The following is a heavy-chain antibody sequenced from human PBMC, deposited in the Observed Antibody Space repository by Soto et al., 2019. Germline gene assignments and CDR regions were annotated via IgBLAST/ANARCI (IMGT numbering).Heavy chain of an antibody. D-gene: IGHD2-2*01. CDR1: GFTFSSYS. Sequence: GGSLRLSCAASGFTFSSYSMNWVRQAPGKGLEWVSSISSSSYIYYADSVKGRFTISRDNAKNSLYLQMNSLRAEDTAVYYFARAGYCSSTSCLNPPDPFDIWGQGTMVTVSS. CDR3: ARAGYCSSTSCLNPPDPFDI. J-gene: IGHJ3*02. CDR2: ISSSSYI. V-gene: IGHV3-21*01.